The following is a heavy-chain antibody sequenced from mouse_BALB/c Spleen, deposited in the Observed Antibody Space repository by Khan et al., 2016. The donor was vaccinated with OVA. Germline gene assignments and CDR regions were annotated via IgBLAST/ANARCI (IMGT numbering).Heavy chain of an antibody. V-gene: IGHV2-6-5*01. CDR1: GFSLTDYG. CDR2: IWGGGST. CDR3: YKHLIPYPYYFDY. J-gene: IGHJ2*01. Sequence: QVQLKESGPGLVAPSQSLSITCTVSGFSLTDYGVSWIRQPPGKGLEWLGVIWGGGSTYYNSALKSRLSISKDNSKRQVFLKMNSLQTDDTDMYYCYKHLIPYPYYFDYWGQGTTLTVSS.